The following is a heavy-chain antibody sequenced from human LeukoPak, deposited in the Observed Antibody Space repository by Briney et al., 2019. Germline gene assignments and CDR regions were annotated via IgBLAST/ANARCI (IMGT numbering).Heavy chain of an antibody. V-gene: IGHV4-59*01. J-gene: IGHJ6*03. D-gene: IGHD6-6*01. Sequence: SETLSLTCTVSDGSISSYYWSWIRQPPGKGLEWIGHIYDSGSTNYNPSLKSRVTISVDTSKNQFSLKLSSVTAADTAVYYCARGIAARPHYYYYMDVWGKGTTVTVSS. CDR2: IYDSGST. CDR3: ARGIAARPHYYYYMDV. CDR1: DGSISSYY.